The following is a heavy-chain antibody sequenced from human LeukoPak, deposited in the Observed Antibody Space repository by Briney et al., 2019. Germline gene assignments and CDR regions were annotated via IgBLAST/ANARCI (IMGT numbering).Heavy chain of an antibody. CDR1: GGSFSGYC. V-gene: IGHV4-34*01. CDR3: APGIAAAGTRGWFDP. CDR2: INHSGST. J-gene: IGHJ5*02. D-gene: IGHD6-13*01. Sequence: SETLSLTCAVYGGSFSGYCWSWIRQPPGKGLEWIGEINHSGSTNYNPSLKSRVTISVDTSKNQFSLKLSSVTAADTAVYYCAPGIAAAGTRGWFDPWGQGTLVTVSS.